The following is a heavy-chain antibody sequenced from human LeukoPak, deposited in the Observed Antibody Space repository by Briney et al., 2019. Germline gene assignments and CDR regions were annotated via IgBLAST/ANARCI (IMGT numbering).Heavy chain of an antibody. V-gene: IGHV3-23*01. J-gene: IGHJ6*03. CDR2: VSGSGGST. CDR3: AAHQYYGAGSNLYYYYMDV. D-gene: IGHD3-10*01. CDR1: GFTFSNYA. Sequence: PGGSLRLSWAAPGFTFSNYAMTWVRRAPGKGREWVSTVSGSGGSTYYADSVKGRFSISRDNSKNTVYLQMNSLRAEDTAVYYCAAHQYYGAGSNLYYYYMDVWGKGTTVTVSS.